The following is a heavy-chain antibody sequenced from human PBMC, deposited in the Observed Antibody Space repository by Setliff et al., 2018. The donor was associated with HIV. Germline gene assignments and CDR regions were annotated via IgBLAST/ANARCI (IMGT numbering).Heavy chain of an antibody. CDR1: GGSISSSSYY. D-gene: IGHD1-26*01. CDR3: ARIVRWELVATSTFFYYYMDV. CDR2: LYYSGTT. Sequence: PSETLSLTCTVSGGSISSSSYYWGWIRQPPGKGLEWIGSLYYSGTTYYNPSLKSRLTISVDTSKNQFSLNLSSVTAADTAVYYCARIVRWELVATSTFFYYYMDVWGKGTTVTVSS. V-gene: IGHV4-39*07. J-gene: IGHJ6*03.